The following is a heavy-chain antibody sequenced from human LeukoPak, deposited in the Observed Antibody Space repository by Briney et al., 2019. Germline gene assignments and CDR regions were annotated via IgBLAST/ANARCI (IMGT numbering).Heavy chain of an antibody. Sequence: SETLSLTCGVSGYSISSGYQWAWIRPAPGKGLEWIGSIYHSGSAHYDPSLKSRVTISVETSKNQFSLNMYSVTAADTAVYYCARDPRWLTPDCTSTSCYENYFDPWGQGTLVTVSS. D-gene: IGHD2-2*01. V-gene: IGHV4-38-2*02. CDR3: ARDPRWLTPDCTSTSCYENYFDP. J-gene: IGHJ5*02. CDR2: IYHSGSA. CDR1: GYSISSGYQ.